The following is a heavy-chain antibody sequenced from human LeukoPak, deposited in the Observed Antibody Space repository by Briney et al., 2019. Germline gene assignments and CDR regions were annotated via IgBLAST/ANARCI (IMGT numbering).Heavy chain of an antibody. CDR3: ARGGTGGTGYYYYMDV. J-gene: IGHJ6*03. CDR2: IIPIFGTA. V-gene: IGHV1-69*13. CDR1: GGTFSSYA. Sequence: SVKVSCKASGGTFSSYAIGWVRQAPGQGLEWMGGIIPIFGTANYAQKFQGRVTITADESTSTAYMELSSLRSDDTAVYYCARGGTGGTGYYYYMDVWGKGTTVTVSS. D-gene: IGHD2-8*02.